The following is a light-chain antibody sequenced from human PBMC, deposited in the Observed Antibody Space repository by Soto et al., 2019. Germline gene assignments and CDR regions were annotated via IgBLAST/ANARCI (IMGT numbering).Light chain of an antibody. CDR3: QQYNSYRT. Sequence: DIQMTQSPSTLSASVGDRVTITCRARQSISIWLAWYQQKPGKAPKLLIYDASILESGVPSRFSGSGSGTDFTLTISSLQPDDFATYYCQQYNSYRTFGQGTKVDIK. CDR1: QSISIW. CDR2: DAS. V-gene: IGKV1-5*01. J-gene: IGKJ1*01.